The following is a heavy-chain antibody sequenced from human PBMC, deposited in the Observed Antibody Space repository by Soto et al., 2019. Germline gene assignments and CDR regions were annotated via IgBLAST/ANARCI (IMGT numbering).Heavy chain of an antibody. CDR1: GETLNSYY. D-gene: IGHD2-2*01. CDR2: IIPIFDTA. CDR3: ARHDCISTSYYYYYYYSMDV. Sequence: GASVEVCCKASGETLNSYYMHWVRQDNRQGLEWMGIIIPIFDTANYAQKFQGRVTITADESTSTAYMELSSLRSEDTAVYYCARHDCISTSYYYYYYYSMDVWGQGTTVTVSS. V-gene: IGHV1-69*13. J-gene: IGHJ6*02.